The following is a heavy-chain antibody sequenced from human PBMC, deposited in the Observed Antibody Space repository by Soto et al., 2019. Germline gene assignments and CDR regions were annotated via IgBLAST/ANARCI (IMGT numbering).Heavy chain of an antibody. Sequence: QARLVESGGGVVQPGRSLRPSCEASGLTFSAYGMHWVRQAPGKGLEWVATISYDGSKKYFGDSVKGRFTISRDNSKSTLYLEMNSLRTEDTAVYYCAKASHCNKGRCSLGLIGDRAFDIWGQGTMVTVSS. J-gene: IGHJ3*02. D-gene: IGHD2-8*01. V-gene: IGHV3-30*18. CDR2: ISYDGSKK. CDR3: AKASHCNKGRCSLGLIGDRAFDI. CDR1: GLTFSAYG.